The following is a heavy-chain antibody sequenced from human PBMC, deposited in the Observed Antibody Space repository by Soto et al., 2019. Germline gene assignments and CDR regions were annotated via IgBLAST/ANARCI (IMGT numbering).Heavy chain of an antibody. V-gene: IGHV3-30*18. J-gene: IGHJ5*02. CDR3: AKDPEVRGYNWFDP. D-gene: IGHD3-10*01. Sequence: GGSLRLSCAASGFTFSSYGMHWVRQAPGKGLEWVAVISYDGSNKYYADSVKGRFTISRDNSKNTLYLQMNSLRAEDTAVYYCAKDPEVRGYNWFDPWGQGTLVTVSS. CDR1: GFTFSSYG. CDR2: ISYDGSNK.